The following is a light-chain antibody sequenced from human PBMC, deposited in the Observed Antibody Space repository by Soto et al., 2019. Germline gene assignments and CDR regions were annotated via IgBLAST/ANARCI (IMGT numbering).Light chain of an antibody. Sequence: QSALTQPPSASGSPGQSVTICCTGTSSDIGGYNYVSWYQQHPGKAPKLIIYEVSKRPSGVPDRFSGSKSGNTASLTVSGLQAEDEADYYCTSYAGSNNLVFVGGTKLTVL. J-gene: IGLJ3*02. CDR3: TSYAGSNNLV. CDR2: EVS. V-gene: IGLV2-8*01. CDR1: SSDIGGYNY.